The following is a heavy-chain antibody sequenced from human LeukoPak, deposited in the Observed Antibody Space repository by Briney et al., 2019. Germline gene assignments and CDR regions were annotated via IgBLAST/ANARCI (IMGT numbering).Heavy chain of an antibody. CDR1: GGSISSGDYY. CDR3: ARGRQGSSSCFDY. J-gene: IGHJ4*02. D-gene: IGHD6-13*01. V-gene: IGHV4-30-4*01. CDR2: IYYTGST. Sequence: SETLSLTCTVSGGSISSGDYYWTWIRQPPGKGLEWIAYIYYTGSTYYNPSLKSRVTISVDTSKNQFSLKMTSLTAADTAVYYCARGRQGSSSCFDYWGQGTLVTVSS.